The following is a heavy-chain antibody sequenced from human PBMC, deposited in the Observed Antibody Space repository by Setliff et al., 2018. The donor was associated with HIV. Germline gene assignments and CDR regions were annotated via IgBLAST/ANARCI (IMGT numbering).Heavy chain of an antibody. V-gene: IGHV3-74*01. CDR2: MNTDGSST. CDR1: GFTFSSYW. J-gene: IGHJ5*02. Sequence: GGSLRLSCAASGFTFSSYWMHWVRQAPGKGLVWVFGMNTDGSSTRYADSVKGRFTISRDNAKNMLYLQMNSLSADDTAVYYCARVASGYDYGWLDPWGQGTLVTVSS. CDR3: ARVASGYDYGWLDP. D-gene: IGHD5-12*01.